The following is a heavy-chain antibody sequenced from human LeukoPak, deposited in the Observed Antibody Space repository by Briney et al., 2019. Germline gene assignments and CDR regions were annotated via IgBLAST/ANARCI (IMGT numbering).Heavy chain of an antibody. CDR1: GFTFSSYS. J-gene: IGHJ4*02. CDR2: ISSSSSTI. CDR3: ARDLYSSSWYPTPDY. D-gene: IGHD6-13*01. V-gene: IGHV3-48*01. Sequence: RPGGSLRLSCAASGFTFSSYSMNWVRQAPGKGLEWVSYISSSSSTIYYADSVKGRFTISRDNAKNSLYLQMNSLRAEDTAVYYCARDLYSSSWYPTPDYWGQGTLVTVSS.